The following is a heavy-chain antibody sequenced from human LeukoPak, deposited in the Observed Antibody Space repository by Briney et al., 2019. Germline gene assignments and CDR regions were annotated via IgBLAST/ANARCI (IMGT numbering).Heavy chain of an antibody. CDR3: ARGSGTAMVSSSLDY. V-gene: IGHV4-59*01. Sequence: SETLSLTCTVSGGSISSYYWSWIRQPPGKVLEWIGYIYYSGSTNYNPSLKSRVTISVDTSKNQFSLKLSSVTAADTAVYYCARGSGTAMVSSSLDYWGQGTLVTVSS. D-gene: IGHD5-18*01. J-gene: IGHJ4*02. CDR2: IYYSGST. CDR1: GGSISSYY.